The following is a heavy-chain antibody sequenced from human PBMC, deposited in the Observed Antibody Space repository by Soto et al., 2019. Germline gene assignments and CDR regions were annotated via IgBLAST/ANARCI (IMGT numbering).Heavy chain of an antibody. Sequence: QLQLQESGPGLVKPSETLSLTCTVSGGSISSGTYYWGWIRQPPGKGLEWIGSIYYSGSTYSNPSRTSRVTIYADTSKSQFSLKLSSVTAADTAVYYCASPDYGHTLDYWGQGTLVTVSS. J-gene: IGHJ4*02. CDR2: IYYSGST. V-gene: IGHV4-39*01. D-gene: IGHD4-17*01. CDR1: GGSISSGTYY. CDR3: ASPDYGHTLDY.